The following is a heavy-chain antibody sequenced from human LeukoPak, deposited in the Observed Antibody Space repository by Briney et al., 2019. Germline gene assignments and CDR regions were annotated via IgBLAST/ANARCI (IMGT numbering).Heavy chain of an antibody. J-gene: IGHJ5*02. D-gene: IGHD3-16*01. CDR1: GGSISIGNW. Sequence: PSGTLSLTCAVSGGSISIGNWWSWVRPPPGGGLEWIGEIYHSGSTNYNPSFTSRVTISVDQSQNHFSLTLTSVTAADTAVYYCARGPPRFPNWFDPGGQGILVTVSS. V-gene: IGHV4-4*02. CDR2: IYHSGST. CDR3: ARGPPRFPNWFDP.